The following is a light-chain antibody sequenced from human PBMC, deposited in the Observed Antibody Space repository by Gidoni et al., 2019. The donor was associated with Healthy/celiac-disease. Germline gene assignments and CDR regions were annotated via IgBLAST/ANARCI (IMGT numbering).Light chain of an antibody. J-gene: IGKJ4*01. V-gene: IGKV1-5*03. CDR2: KAS. CDR3: QQYNTPLT. Sequence: DIQMTHSPSTLSASVGDRVTITCRASQSISSWLAWYQQKPGKAPKLLIYKASSLESGVPSRFSGSGSGTEFTLTISSLQHDDFATYYCQQYNTPLTFGGGTKVEIK. CDR1: QSISSW.